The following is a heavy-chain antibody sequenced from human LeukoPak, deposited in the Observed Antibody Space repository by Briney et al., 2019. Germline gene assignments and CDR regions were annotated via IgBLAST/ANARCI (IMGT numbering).Heavy chain of an antibody. CDR3: ARRGWFGELFPANY. CDR2: IKQDGSEK. V-gene: IGHV3-7*01. D-gene: IGHD3-10*01. CDR1: GFTFSDFW. Sequence: GGSLRLSCAASGFTFSDFWMTWARQAPGKGLEWVATIKQDGSEKYYVDSVRGRFTISRDNAKNSLYLQMNSLRAEDTAVYYCARRGWFGELFPANYWGQGTLVTVSS. J-gene: IGHJ4*02.